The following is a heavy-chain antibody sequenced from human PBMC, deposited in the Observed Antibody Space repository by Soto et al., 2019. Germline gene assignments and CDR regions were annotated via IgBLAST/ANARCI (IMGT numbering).Heavy chain of an antibody. CDR1: GYTFTGYY. V-gene: IGHV1-2*02. D-gene: IGHD3-3*01. J-gene: IGHJ4*02. CDR2: INPNSGGT. Sequence: QVQLVQSGAEVKKPGASVKVSCKASGYTFTGYYMHWVRQAPGQGLEWMGWINPNSGGTNYAQKFQGRVTMTRDTSISTAYMELSRPRSDDTAVYYCASRGPPYYDFWSGYYNYWGQGTLVTVSS. CDR3: ASRGPPYYDFWSGYYNY.